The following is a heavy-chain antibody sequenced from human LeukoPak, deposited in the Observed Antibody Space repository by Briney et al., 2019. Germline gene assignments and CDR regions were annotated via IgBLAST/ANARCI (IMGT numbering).Heavy chain of an antibody. CDR3: AKPMYYDFWSGXYGSPPLDY. J-gene: IGHJ4*02. Sequence: GGSLRLSCAASGFTFSSYAMSWVRQAPGKGLEWVSAISGSGGSTYYADSVKGRFTISRDNSKNTLYLQMNSLRAEDTAVYYCAKPMYYDFWSGXYGSPPLDYWXQGTLVTVS. CDR2: ISGSGGST. V-gene: IGHV3-23*01. CDR1: GFTFSSYA. D-gene: IGHD3-3*01.